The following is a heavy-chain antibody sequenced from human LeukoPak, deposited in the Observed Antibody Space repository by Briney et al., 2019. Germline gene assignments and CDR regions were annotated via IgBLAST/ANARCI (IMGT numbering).Heavy chain of an antibody. D-gene: IGHD3-10*02. V-gene: IGHV4-34*01. CDR3: ARGYYYVKN. Sequence: PSGTLSLTCAVYGGSFSGYYWSWIRQPPGKGLEWIGEINHSGSTDYNPSLKSRVTISVDTSKNQFSLKLSSVTAADTAVYYCARGYYYVKNWGQGTLVTVSS. CDR1: GGSFSGYY. J-gene: IGHJ4*02. CDR2: INHSGST.